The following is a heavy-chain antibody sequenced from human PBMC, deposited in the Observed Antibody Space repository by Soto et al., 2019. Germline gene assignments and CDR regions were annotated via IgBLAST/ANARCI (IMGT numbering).Heavy chain of an antibody. D-gene: IGHD3-10*01. CDR2: IIPLFGTA. CDR1: GGTFSSYA. V-gene: IGHV1-69*06. J-gene: IGHJ4*02. CDR3: ARDLWHYYGSGTYYGSYSDY. Sequence: QVHLVQSGAEVKKPGSSVKVSCEASGGTFSSYAISWVRQAPGQGLEWMGGIIPLFGTANYAQKFQGRVTITADKSTYTAYMELSSLRSEDTAVYYCARDLWHYYGSGTYYGSYSDYWGQGTLVTVSS.